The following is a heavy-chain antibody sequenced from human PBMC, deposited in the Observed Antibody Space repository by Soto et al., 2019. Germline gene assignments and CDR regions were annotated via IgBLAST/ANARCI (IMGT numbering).Heavy chain of an antibody. J-gene: IGHJ5*02. CDR2: ISSNSAYI. V-gene: IGHV3-21*01. CDR1: GVTFRGFT. CDR3: TRDASFDSSARGWFDP. Sequence: LRLSCAASGVTFRGFTMNWVRQAPGKGLEWVSTISSNSAYIYYTDALRGRFTISRDNAKNSLHLQMNSLRAEDTAVYYSTRDASFDSSARGWFDPWGPGTLV. D-gene: IGHD6-13*01.